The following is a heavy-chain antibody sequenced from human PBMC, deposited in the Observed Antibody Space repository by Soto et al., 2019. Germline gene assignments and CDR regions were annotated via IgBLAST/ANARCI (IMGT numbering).Heavy chain of an antibody. CDR2: IYPGDSET. Sequence: GESLKISCKASGYDFARTWIGWVRQLPGKGLDWLGIIYPGDSETRYSTSFRGQVTFSVDTSISTAYLQWSSLKTSDIAIYYCAGVVCAYDSYFDHWGQGTRVTVSS. CDR1: GYDFARTW. CDR3: AGVVCAYDSYFDH. J-gene: IGHJ4*02. D-gene: IGHD2-8*02. V-gene: IGHV5-51*01.